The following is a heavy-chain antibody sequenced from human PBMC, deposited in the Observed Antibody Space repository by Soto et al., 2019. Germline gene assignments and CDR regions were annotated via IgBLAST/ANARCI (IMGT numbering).Heavy chain of an antibody. Sequence: PGGSLRLSCAASGFTFDDYTMHWFRQAPGKGLEWVSLISWDGGSTYYADSVKGRFTISRDNSKNSLYLQMNSLRTEDTALYYCAKYRRVSIAAAGTSGSGMDVWGQGTTVTVS. J-gene: IGHJ6*02. D-gene: IGHD6-13*01. V-gene: IGHV3-43*01. CDR1: GFTFDDYT. CDR2: ISWDGGST. CDR3: AKYRRVSIAAAGTSGSGMDV.